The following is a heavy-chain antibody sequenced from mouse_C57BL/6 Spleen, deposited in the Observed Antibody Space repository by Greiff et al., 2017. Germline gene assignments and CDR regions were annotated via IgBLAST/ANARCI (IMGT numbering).Heavy chain of an antibody. CDR3: ARSELGRGDCYAMDY. V-gene: IGHV1-61*01. CDR1: GYTFTSYW. Sequence: QVQLQQPGAELVRPGSSVKLSCKASGYTFTSYWMDWVKQRPGQGLEWIGNIYTSDSETHYNQKFKDQATLTVDKSSSTAYMQLSSLTSEDSAVDYCARSELGRGDCYAMDYWGQGTSVTVSA. J-gene: IGHJ4*01. D-gene: IGHD4-1*01. CDR2: IYTSDSET.